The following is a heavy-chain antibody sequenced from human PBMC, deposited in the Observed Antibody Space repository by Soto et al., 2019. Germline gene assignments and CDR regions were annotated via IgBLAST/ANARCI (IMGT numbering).Heavy chain of an antibody. V-gene: IGHV1-58*02. Sequence: SVKVSCKASGFTFTSSAMQWVRQARGQRLEWIGWIVVGSGNTNYAQEFQERVTITRDMSTSTAYMELSSLRSEDTAVYYCAADPFHYDILTGPGWFDPWGQGTLVTVSS. CDR2: IVVGSGNT. CDR1: GFTFTSSA. J-gene: IGHJ5*02. CDR3: AADPFHYDILTGPGWFDP. D-gene: IGHD3-9*01.